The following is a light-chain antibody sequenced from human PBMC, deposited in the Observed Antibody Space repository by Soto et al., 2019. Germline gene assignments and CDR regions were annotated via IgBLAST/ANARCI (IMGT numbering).Light chain of an antibody. CDR1: SGSIASNY. J-gene: IGLJ3*02. CDR3: QSYDSSSWV. V-gene: IGLV6-57*03. CDR2: EDN. Sequence: NFMLTQPHSVSESPGKTVTISCTRSSGSIASNYVQWYQQRPGSAPTTVIYEDNQRPSGVPDRFSGSIDSSSNSASLTISGLKTEDEADYYCQSYDSSSWVFGGGPMLTVL.